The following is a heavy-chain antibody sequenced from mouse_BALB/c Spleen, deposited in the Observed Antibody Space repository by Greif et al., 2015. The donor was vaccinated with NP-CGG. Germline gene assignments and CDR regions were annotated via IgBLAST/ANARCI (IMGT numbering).Heavy chain of an antibody. CDR1: GFTFSSYA. V-gene: IGHV5-9-4*01. CDR2: ISSGGSYT. D-gene: IGHD1-1*01. Sequence: EVKLVESGGGLVKPGGSLKLSCAASGFTFSSYAMSWVRQSPEKRLEWVAEISSGGSYTYYPDTVTGRFTISRDNAKNTLYLEMSSLRSEDTAMYYCASYYYGSSGFAYWGQGTLVTVSA. J-gene: IGHJ3*01. CDR3: ASYYYGSSGFAY.